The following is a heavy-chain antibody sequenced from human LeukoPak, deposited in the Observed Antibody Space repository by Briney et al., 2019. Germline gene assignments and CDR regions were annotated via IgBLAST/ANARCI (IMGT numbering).Heavy chain of an antibody. CDR3: ARDPYRFAFDI. J-gene: IGHJ3*02. V-gene: IGHV3-7*03. CDR2: INVDGTAE. CDR1: GFSFSTIY. Sequence: GGSLRLSCAASGFSFSTIYMSWVRQTPGQGLEWVANINVDGTAEYYVDSVKGRFTISRDNAKNSLYLQMNSLRAEDTAVYYCARDPYRFAFDIWGQGTVVLASS. D-gene: IGHD1-26*01.